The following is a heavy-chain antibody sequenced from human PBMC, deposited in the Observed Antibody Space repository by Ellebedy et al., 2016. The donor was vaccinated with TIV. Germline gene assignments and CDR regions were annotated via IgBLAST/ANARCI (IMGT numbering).Heavy chain of an antibody. D-gene: IGHD1-26*01. V-gene: IGHV1-2*02. CDR2: MNPKTGGT. CDR1: GYTFNDYY. CDR3: SRGSLIGGPGRAGNWFDP. Sequence: AASVTVSCKASGYTFNDYYMHWVRPAPGQGLQWMGWMNPKTGGTKYEESQGRVTMTWDTSISTAYMELRSLRFDDTAVYYCSRGSLIGGPGRAGNWFDPWGQGTLVTVSS. J-gene: IGHJ5*01.